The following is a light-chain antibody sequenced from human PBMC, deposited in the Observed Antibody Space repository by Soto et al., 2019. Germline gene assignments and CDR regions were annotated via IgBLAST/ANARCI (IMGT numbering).Light chain of an antibody. V-gene: IGKV1-39*01. CDR1: QSISSS. J-gene: IGKJ2*01. CDR2: AAS. CDR3: QQGYSTPADT. Sequence: DIQMTQSPSSLSASVGDRVTITCRASQSISSSINWYQQKSGKAPKLLISAASRLQSGVPSRFIGSGSGTDFTLIISSLQPEDFASYYCQQGYSTPADTFGQGTKLEIK.